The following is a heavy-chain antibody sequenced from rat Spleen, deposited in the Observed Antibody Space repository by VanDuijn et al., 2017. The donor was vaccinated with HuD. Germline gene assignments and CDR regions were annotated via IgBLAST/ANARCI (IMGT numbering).Heavy chain of an antibody. V-gene: IGHV2-63*01. J-gene: IGHJ2*01. D-gene: IGHD3-1*01. CDR3: TIHPRY. CDR2: MNYNGDT. Sequence: QVQLKESGPGLVQPSQTXSLTCXVSXFSLIRYNVHWVRQPPGKGLEWMGKMNYNGDTSYNSALKSRLSISRDTSKNQVFLKMHSLQTDDTGTYYCTIHPRYWGQGVMVTVSS. CDR1: XFSLIRYN.